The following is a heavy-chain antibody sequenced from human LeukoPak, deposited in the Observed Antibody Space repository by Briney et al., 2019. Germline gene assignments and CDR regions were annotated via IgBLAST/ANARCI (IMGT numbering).Heavy chain of an antibody. CDR2: IKSKTDGGTT. CDR3: TTGPSESYYHDSSGYLSLDY. CDR1: GFTFSNAW. D-gene: IGHD3-22*01. J-gene: IGHJ4*02. Sequence: GGSLRLSCAASGFTFSNAWMSWVRQAPGKGLEWVGRIKSKTDGGTTDYAAPVKGRFTISRDDSKNTLYLQMNSLKTEDTAVYYCTTGPSESYYHDSSGYLSLDYWGRGTLVTVSS. V-gene: IGHV3-15*01.